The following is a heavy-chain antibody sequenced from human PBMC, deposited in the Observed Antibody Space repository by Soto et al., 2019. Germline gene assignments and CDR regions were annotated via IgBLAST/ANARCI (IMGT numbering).Heavy chain of an antibody. Sequence: GGSLRLSCAASGFTFSSYWMSWVRQAPGKGLEWVANIKQDGSEKYYVDSVKGRFTISRDNAKNSLYLQMNSLRAEDTAVYYCARVDPRIAVACFDYWGQGTLVTVSS. CDR1: GFTFSSYW. CDR2: IKQDGSEK. V-gene: IGHV3-7*01. J-gene: IGHJ4*02. D-gene: IGHD6-19*01. CDR3: ARVDPRIAVACFDY.